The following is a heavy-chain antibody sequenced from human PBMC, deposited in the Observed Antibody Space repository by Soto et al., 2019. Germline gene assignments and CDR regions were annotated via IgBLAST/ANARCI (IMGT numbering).Heavy chain of an antibody. CDR1: GDSVSSNSAA. CDR2: TYYRSRWYN. Sequence: PSQTLSLTCDISGDSVSSNSAAWNWIRQSPSRGLEWLGKTYYRSRWYNDYAVSVKGRITIKPDTSKNQFSLQLNSVTPEDTAVYYCARGDDILTGSAQFDSWGQGTLVTVSS. J-gene: IGHJ4*02. CDR3: ARGDDILTGSAQFDS. V-gene: IGHV6-1*01. D-gene: IGHD3-9*01.